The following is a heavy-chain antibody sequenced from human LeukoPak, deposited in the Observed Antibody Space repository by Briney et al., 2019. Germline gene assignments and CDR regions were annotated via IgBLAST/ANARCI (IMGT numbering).Heavy chain of an antibody. CDR1: GDSISSGDHY. Sequence: SETLSLTCTVSGDSISSGDHYWSWIRQPAGKGLEWIGRIYTSGSTKYNPSLKSRVTISVDTSKNQISLRLNSVTAADTAVYYCARDKSRTYGSADAFDIWGQGTMVTVSS. CDR3: ARDKSRTYGSADAFDI. CDR2: IYTSGST. V-gene: IGHV4-61*02. J-gene: IGHJ3*02. D-gene: IGHD3-10*01.